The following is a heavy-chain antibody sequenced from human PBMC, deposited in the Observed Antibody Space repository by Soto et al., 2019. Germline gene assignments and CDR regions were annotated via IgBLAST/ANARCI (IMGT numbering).Heavy chain of an antibody. CDR1: GGSISSYY. V-gene: IGHV4-59*01. D-gene: IGHD1-20*01. CDR2: IYYSGST. Sequence: SETLSLTCTVPGGSISSYYWSWIRQPPGKGLEWIGYIYYSGSTNYNPSLKSRVTISVDTSKNQFSLKLSSVTAADTAVYYCARDALTGTGGMDVWGQGTTVTVSS. J-gene: IGHJ6*02. CDR3: ARDALTGTGGMDV.